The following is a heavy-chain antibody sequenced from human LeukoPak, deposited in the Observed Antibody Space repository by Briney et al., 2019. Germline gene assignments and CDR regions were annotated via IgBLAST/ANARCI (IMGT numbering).Heavy chain of an antibody. V-gene: IGHV4-59*12. J-gene: IGHJ4*02. Sequence: SETLSLTCTVSGGSISNYYWNWIRQPPGKGLEWIGYIYYSGSTNSNPSLKSRVSISVDTSKNQFSLKLSSVTAADTAVYYCARVVVVAARVDYWGQGTLVTVSS. CDR1: GGSISNYY. CDR3: ARVVVVAARVDY. D-gene: IGHD2-15*01. CDR2: IYYSGST.